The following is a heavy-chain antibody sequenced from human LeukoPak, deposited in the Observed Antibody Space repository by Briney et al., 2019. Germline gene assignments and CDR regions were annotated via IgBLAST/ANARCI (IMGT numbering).Heavy chain of an antibody. Sequence: ASVKVSCKASGYTFTGYYMHWVRQAPGQGLEWMGWINPNSGGTNYAQKFQGRVTMTRDTSISTAYMELSRLRSDDTAVYYCATDLVYDFWSGYPYHYWGQGTLVTVSS. CDR2: INPNSGGT. V-gene: IGHV1-2*02. J-gene: IGHJ4*02. CDR1: GYTFTGYY. CDR3: ATDLVYDFWSGYPYHY. D-gene: IGHD3-3*01.